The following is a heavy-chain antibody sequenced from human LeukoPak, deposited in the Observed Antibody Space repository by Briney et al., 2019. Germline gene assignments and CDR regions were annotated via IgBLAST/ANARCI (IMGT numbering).Heavy chain of an antibody. CDR3: ARGPYGDYPGGGLDP. V-gene: IGHV3-30*03. Sequence: GRSLRLSCAASGFTFSSYGMHWVRQAPGKGLEWVAVISYEGGTKYYADSVTGRFTISRDNAKNSLYLQMNSLRAEDTAVYYCARGPYGDYPGGGLDPWGQGTLVTVSS. D-gene: IGHD4-17*01. CDR1: GFTFSSYG. CDR2: ISYEGGTK. J-gene: IGHJ5*02.